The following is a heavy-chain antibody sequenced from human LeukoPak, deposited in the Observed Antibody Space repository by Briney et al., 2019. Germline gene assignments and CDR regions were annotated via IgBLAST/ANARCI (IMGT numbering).Heavy chain of an antibody. CDR1: GFTFSSYW. Sequence: GGSLRLSCAASGFTFSSYWMICVRQAPGKGLEWVANIRQDESEKYYVDSVKGRFTISRDNAKNSLYLQMNSLRAEDTAVYYCARDRLYCTNGVCSYDAFDIWRQGTMVTVSS. CDR2: IRQDESEK. CDR3: ARDRLYCTNGVCSYDAFDI. V-gene: IGHV3-7*01. D-gene: IGHD2-8*01. J-gene: IGHJ3*02.